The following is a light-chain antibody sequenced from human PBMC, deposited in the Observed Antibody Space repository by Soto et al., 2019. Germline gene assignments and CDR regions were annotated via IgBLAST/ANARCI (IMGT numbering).Light chain of an antibody. J-gene: IGKJ1*01. CDR3: QQYHSAPQS. CDR1: QSVLYSPNNKNY. V-gene: IGKV4-1*01. CDR2: WAS. Sequence: DIVMTQSPDSLAVSLGERATINCKSSQSVLYSPNNKNYLAWYQQKPGQPPKLLIYWASTRESGVPDRFSGSGSGTDFTLTISSLQAEDVAFYYCQQYHSAPQSFGRGTKVEI.